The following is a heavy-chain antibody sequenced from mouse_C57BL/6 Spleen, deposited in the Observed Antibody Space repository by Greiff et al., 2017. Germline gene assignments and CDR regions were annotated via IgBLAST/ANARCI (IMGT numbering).Heavy chain of an antibody. D-gene: IGHD1-1*01. CDR3: ARGIYYYGSSYSMDY. CDR1: GYTFTSYW. V-gene: IGHV1-52*01. J-gene: IGHJ4*01. CDR2: IDPSDSET. Sequence: VQLQQPGAEPVRPGSSVKLSCKASGYTFTSYWMHWVKQRPIQGLEWIGNIDPSDSETHYNQKFKDKATLTVDKSSSTAYMQLSSLTSEDSAVYYCARGIYYYGSSYSMDYWGQGTSVTVSS.